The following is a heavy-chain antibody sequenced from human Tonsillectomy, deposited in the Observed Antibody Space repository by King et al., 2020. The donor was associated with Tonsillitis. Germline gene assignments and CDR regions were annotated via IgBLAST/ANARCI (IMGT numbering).Heavy chain of an antibody. Sequence: VQLQESGPGLVRPSQTLSLICSVSGDSLTSGGYFWSWIRQHPGKGLEWIGSIYHGGPTYHTPSHRSRLFMSVDTSKNQFSLRLTSVTAADTAVYYCARNRDYGDYVDFWGQGTLVAVSS. J-gene: IGHJ4*02. V-gene: IGHV4-31*03. CDR3: ARNRDYGDYVDF. CDR1: GDSLTSGGYF. CDR2: IYHGGPT. D-gene: IGHD4-17*01.